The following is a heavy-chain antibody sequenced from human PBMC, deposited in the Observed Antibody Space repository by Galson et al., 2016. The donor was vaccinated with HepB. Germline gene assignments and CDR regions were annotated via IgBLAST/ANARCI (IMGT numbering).Heavy chain of an antibody. Sequence: SVKVSCKASGYTFTSYDINWVRQATGQGLEWMGWTNVNSGNTGYAQKFQGRVTMTRNTPISTAYMELSSLTSEDTAVYYCVRGRYGDYDGGFDYWGQGTLVTVSS. J-gene: IGHJ4*02. CDR2: TNVNSGNT. V-gene: IGHV1-8*01. CDR1: GYTFTSYD. CDR3: VRGRYGDYDGGFDY. D-gene: IGHD4-17*01.